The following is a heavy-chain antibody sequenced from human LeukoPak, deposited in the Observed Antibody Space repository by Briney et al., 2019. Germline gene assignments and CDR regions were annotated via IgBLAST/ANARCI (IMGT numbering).Heavy chain of an antibody. CDR3: ARGSHCSGGSCYGDDAFDI. CDR2: IIPIFGTA. D-gene: IGHD2-15*01. Sequence: ASVKVSCKASGGTFSSYAISWVRQAPGQGLEWMGGIIPIFGTANYAQKFQGRVTITADESTSTAYMELSSLRSEDTAVYYCARGSHCSGGSCYGDDAFDIWGQGTMVTVSS. CDR1: GGTFSSYA. V-gene: IGHV1-69*13. J-gene: IGHJ3*02.